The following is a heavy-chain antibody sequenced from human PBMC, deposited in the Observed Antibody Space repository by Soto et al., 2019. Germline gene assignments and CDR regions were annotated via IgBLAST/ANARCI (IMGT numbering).Heavy chain of an antibody. J-gene: IGHJ4*01. CDR2: VYYSGST. Sequence: SETLSLTCTVSGDSFSGYYWSWIRQPPGKGLEWIGHVYYSGSTYYNPSLKSRVTMSIDTSKNQFSLNLTSVTAADTAFYYCTRGRGAYNPETYDYWGQGTLVTVSS. CDR1: GDSFSGYY. CDR3: TRGRGAYNPETYDY. D-gene: IGHD1-1*01. V-gene: IGHV4-59*01.